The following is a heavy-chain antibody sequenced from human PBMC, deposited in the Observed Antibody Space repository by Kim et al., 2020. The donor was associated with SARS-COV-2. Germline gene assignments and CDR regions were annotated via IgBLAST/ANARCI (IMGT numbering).Heavy chain of an antibody. Sequence: GESLKISCKASGYSFSNYWIGWVRQMPGKGLEWMGIIYPGDSDTTYSPSFQGQVTISGDKSISTAYLQWSSLKASDTAIYFCARQMGARGGAFDIWAQGTMVTVSS. J-gene: IGHJ3*02. CDR3: ARQMGARGGAFDI. CDR1: GYSFSNYW. CDR2: IYPGDSDT. D-gene: IGHD1-26*01. V-gene: IGHV5-51*01.